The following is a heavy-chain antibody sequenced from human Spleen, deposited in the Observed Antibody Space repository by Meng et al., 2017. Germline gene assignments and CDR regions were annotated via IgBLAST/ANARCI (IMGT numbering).Heavy chain of an antibody. J-gene: IGHJ5*02. V-gene: IGHV4-39*01. CDR3: VRSSGWVRTGFDP. CDR1: GDYIGTGAYY. Sequence: QPQLQESGPGLVKPSEALSLTCGVSGDYIGTGAYYWGWIRQAPGKGLEWMGSIGHSGITYYTPSLKSRVTVSIDTSKSQFSLKLTSVTAADTAVYYCVRSSGWVRTGFDPWGQGTLVTVSS. D-gene: IGHD6-19*01. CDR2: IGHSGIT.